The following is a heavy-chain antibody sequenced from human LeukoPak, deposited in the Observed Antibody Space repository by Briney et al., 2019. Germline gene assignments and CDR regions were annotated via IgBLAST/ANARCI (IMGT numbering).Heavy chain of an antibody. V-gene: IGHV4-4*07. J-gene: IGHJ4*02. Sequence: ASETLSLTCAVYGGSFSGYYWSWIRQPAGKGLEWIGRIYISGSTNYNPSLKSRVTMSVDTSKNQFSLKLSSVTAADTAVYYCARDRGTWNDDGFDYWGQGTLVTVSS. CDR1: GGSFSGYY. CDR2: IYISGST. D-gene: IGHD1-1*01. CDR3: ARDRGTWNDDGFDY.